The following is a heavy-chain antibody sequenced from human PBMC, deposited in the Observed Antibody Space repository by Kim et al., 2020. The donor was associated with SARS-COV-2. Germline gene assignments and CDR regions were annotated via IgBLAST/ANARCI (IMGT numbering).Heavy chain of an antibody. V-gene: IGHV3-33*08. CDR2: IWYDGSNK. D-gene: IGHD3-3*01. Sequence: GGSLRLSCAASGFTFSSYGMHWVRQAPGKGLEWVAVIWYDGSNKYYADSVEGRFTISRDNSKNTLYLQRNSLKAEDTAVYYCARDPIYLYDFWGGYHPGYYGMDAWGQGTTVTVSS. CDR3: ARDPIYLYDFWGGYHPGYYGMDA. J-gene: IGHJ6*02. CDR1: GFTFSSYG.